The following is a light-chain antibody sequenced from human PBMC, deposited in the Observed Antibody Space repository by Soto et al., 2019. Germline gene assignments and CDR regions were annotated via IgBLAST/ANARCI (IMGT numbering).Light chain of an antibody. CDR3: AAWDDSLNGYV. V-gene: IGLV1-44*01. J-gene: IGLJ1*01. Sequence: QSVLTQPPSASGTPGQRVTISCSGSSSNIGINTVNWYQQLPGTAPKLLIHTNNQRPSGVPDRFSGSKSGTSASLAISGLQSEDEADYYCAAWDDSLNGYVFGTGTKVTV. CDR1: SSNIGINT. CDR2: TNN.